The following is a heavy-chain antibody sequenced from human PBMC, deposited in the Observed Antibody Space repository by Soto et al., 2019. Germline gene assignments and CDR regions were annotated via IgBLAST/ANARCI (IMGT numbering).Heavy chain of an antibody. V-gene: IGHV3-33*01. D-gene: IGHD2-2*01. CDR1: GFTFSSYG. Sequence: PGGSLRLSCAASGFTFSSYGMHWVRQAPGKGLEWVEVIWYDGSNKYYADSVKGRFTISRDSSKNTLYLQMNSLRAEDTAVYYCARDPRVVPAAATYYYYYMDVWGKGTTVTVSS. CDR3: ARDPRVVPAAATYYYYYMDV. CDR2: IWYDGSNK. J-gene: IGHJ6*03.